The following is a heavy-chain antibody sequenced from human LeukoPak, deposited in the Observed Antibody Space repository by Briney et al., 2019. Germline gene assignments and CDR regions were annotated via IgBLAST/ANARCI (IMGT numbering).Heavy chain of an antibody. CDR2: IYYSGST. CDR1: GGSISSSSYY. Sequence: SETLSLTCTVSGGSISSSSYYWGWMRQPPGKGLEWIGSIYYSGSTYYNPSLKSRVTISVDTSKNQFSLKLSSVTAADKALYYWAGGRGWYGELEYFDYGGQGTLVIVSS. D-gene: IGHD3-10*01. V-gene: IGHV4-39*01. J-gene: IGHJ4*02. CDR3: AGGRGWYGELEYFDY.